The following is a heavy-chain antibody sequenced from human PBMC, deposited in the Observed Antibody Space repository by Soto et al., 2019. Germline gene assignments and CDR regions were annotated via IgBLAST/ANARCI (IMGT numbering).Heavy chain of an antibody. V-gene: IGHV1-18*01. CDR3: ARQVATINDADY. CDR1: GYTFTSYG. J-gene: IGHJ4*02. Sequence: QVQLVQSGAEVKKPGASVKVSCKASGYTFTSYGTTWVRQAPGQGLEWMGWISAYNGNTNYEQKLQGRVTMTTDTSTSTAYIELRSLRADDTAVYYCARQVATINDADYWGQGTLVTVSS. D-gene: IGHD5-12*01. CDR2: ISAYNGNT.